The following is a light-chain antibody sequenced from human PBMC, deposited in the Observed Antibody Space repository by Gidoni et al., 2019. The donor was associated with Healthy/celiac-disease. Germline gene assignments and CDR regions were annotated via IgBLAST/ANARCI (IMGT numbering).Light chain of an antibody. CDR3: SSYAGSNNVV. CDR1: SSDVGGYNY. Sequence: QSALTQPPSASGSPGQSVTISCTGTSSDVGGYNYVSWYQQHPGNAPKLMIYEVSKRPSGVPDRFSCSKSGNTASLTVSGLQAEDEADYYGSSYAGSNNVVFGGGTKLTVL. J-gene: IGLJ2*01. CDR2: EVS. V-gene: IGLV2-8*01.